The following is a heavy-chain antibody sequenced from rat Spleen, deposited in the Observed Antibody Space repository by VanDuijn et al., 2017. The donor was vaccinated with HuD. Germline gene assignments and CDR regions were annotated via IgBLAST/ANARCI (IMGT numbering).Heavy chain of an antibody. Sequence: EVQLVESGGGLVQPGRSLKLSCAASGFTFSNYYMAWVRQAPTKGLEWVASITNSGGSTYYRDSVKGRFTISRDNAKSTLYLQMDSLRSEDTATYYCTRDEGGSSYFDYWGQGVMVTVSS. D-gene: IGHD1-11*01. CDR2: ITNSGGST. V-gene: IGHV5S23*01. CDR1: GFTFSNYY. CDR3: TRDEGGSSYFDY. J-gene: IGHJ2*01.